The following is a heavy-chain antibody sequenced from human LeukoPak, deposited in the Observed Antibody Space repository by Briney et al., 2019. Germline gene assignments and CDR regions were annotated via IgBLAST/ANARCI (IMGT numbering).Heavy chain of an antibody. J-gene: IGHJ5*02. CDR2: IYYSGST. Sequence: PSETLSLTCTVSGGSISSYYWSWIRQPPGKGLEWIGYIYYSGSTNYNPSLKSRVTISVDTSKNQFSLKLSSVTAADTAVYYCARDRGDYDSSGYYSVNWFDPWGQGTLVTVSS. D-gene: IGHD3-22*01. CDR3: ARDRGDYDSSGYYSVNWFDP. CDR1: GGSISSYY. V-gene: IGHV4-59*12.